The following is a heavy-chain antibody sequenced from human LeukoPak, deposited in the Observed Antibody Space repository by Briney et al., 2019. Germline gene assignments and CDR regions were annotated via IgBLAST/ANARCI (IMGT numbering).Heavy chain of an antibody. CDR3: ARGGNYFSA. Sequence: PGGSLRLSCAASHFTFTHYSMHWVRRAPGQGLEWVAAISNNGANKHYAVSMKGRFTISRDNSNNTLYLQLSSLRVEDTAEYFCARGGNYFSAWGQGTQVTVSS. CDR2: ISNNGANK. D-gene: IGHD5-24*01. V-gene: IGHV3-30-3*01. CDR1: HFTFTHYS. J-gene: IGHJ5*02.